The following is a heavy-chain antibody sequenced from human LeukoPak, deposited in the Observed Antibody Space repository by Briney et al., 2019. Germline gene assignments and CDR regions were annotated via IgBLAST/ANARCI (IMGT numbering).Heavy chain of an antibody. CDR1: GFTFSSYA. D-gene: IGHD6-19*01. Sequence: GGSLRLSCAASGFTFSSYAMSWVRQAPGKGLEWVSAISGSGGSTYYADSVKGRFTISRDNSKNTLYLQMNSLRAEDTAVYYCAKDNGRGWSYSYYYYGMDVWGQGTTVTVSS. CDR3: AKDNGRGWSYSYYYYGMDV. V-gene: IGHV3-23*01. CDR2: ISGSGGST. J-gene: IGHJ6*02.